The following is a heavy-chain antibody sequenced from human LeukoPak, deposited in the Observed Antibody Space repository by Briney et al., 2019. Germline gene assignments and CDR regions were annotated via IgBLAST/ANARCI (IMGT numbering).Heavy chain of an antibody. J-gene: IGHJ5*02. CDR2: INPNSGGA. V-gene: IGHV1-2*02. CDR3: ARGSAGRGWFDL. Sequence: ASVKVSCKASGYIFTGYFINWVRQAPGQGLEWIGWINPNSGGANYAQKFQGRVTMTRDTSISTAYMELSSLTSDDTAVYYCARGSAGRGWFDLWGQGNLVTVSS. CDR1: GYIFTGYF. D-gene: IGHD6-25*01.